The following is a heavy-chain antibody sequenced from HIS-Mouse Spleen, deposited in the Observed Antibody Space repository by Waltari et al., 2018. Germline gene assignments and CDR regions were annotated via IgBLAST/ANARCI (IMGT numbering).Heavy chain of an antibody. D-gene: IGHD6-19*01. CDR1: GFSLSTSGTC. CDR3: ARIAEGYSSGWYAFDY. J-gene: IGHJ4*02. CDR2: IDWDDDK. V-gene: IGHV2-70*15. Sequence: QVTLRESGPALVKPTQTLTLTCTFSGFSLSTSGTCVSWIRQPPGKALEWLARIDWDDDKYYITSLKTKLTISKDTSKNQVVLTMTNMDPVDTATYYCARIAEGYSSGWYAFDYWGQGTLVTVSS.